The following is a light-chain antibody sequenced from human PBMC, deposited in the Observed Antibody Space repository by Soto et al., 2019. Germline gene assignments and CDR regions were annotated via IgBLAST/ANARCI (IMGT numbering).Light chain of an antibody. CDR3: SSYISSSTYV. CDR2: DVS. CDR1: SSDIGRYNY. V-gene: IGLV2-14*01. J-gene: IGLJ1*01. Sequence: QSALTQPASVSGYPGQSITISCTGTSSDIGRYNYVSWYQQYPGKAPKFMIYDVSNRPSGVSNRFSGSKSGNTASLTISGLQAEDEADYYCSSYISSSTYVFGTGTKLTVL.